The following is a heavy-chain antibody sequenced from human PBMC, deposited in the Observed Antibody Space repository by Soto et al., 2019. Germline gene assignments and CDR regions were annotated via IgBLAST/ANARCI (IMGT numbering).Heavy chain of an antibody. CDR2: IFSNDEK. CDR1: GFSLSNARMG. D-gene: IGHD3-9*01. V-gene: IGHV2-26*01. CDR3: ARIVPLREDILTCCFDY. Sequence: QVTLKESGPVLVKPTETLTLTCTASGFSLSNARMGVSWIRQPPGKALEWLAHIFSNDEKSYSTSLKSRLTISNDPSKSQVVLTMTNMDPVDTATDYCARIVPLREDILTCCFDYWGQGNMVTVSS. J-gene: IGHJ4*02.